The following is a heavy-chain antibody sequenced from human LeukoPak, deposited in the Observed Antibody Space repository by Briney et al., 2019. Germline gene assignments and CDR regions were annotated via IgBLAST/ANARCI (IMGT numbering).Heavy chain of an antibody. V-gene: IGHV4-34*01. CDR2: INHSGST. CDR1: GGSFSGYY. Sequence: ASETLSLTCAVYGGSFSGYYWSWIRQPPGKGLEWIGEINHSGSTNYNPSLKSRVTISVDTSKNQFSLKLSSVTAADTAVYYCARGLSGWYYYYYYMDVWGKGTTVTVSS. J-gene: IGHJ6*03. CDR3: ARGLSGWYYYYYYMDV. D-gene: IGHD6-19*01.